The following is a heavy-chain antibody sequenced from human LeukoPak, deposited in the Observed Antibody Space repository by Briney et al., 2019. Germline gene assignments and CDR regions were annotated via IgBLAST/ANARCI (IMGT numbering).Heavy chain of an antibody. D-gene: IGHD5-18*01. J-gene: IGHJ4*02. CDR2: ISYDGSNK. V-gene: IGHV3-30*01. Sequence: GGSLRLSCAASGFTFSSYAMHWVRQAPGKGLEWVAVISYDGSNKYYADSVKGRFTISRDNSKNTLYLQMNSLRAEDTAVYYCARDKLGYTYGPYYFDYWGQGTLVTVSS. CDR1: GFTFSSYA. CDR3: ARDKLGYTYGPYYFDY.